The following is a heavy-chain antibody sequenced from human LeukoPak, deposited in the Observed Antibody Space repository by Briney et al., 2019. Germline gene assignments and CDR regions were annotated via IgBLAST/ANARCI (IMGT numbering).Heavy chain of an antibody. CDR3: ARGPGIVVVVAGPGAFDI. J-gene: IGHJ3*02. Sequence: GGSLRLSCAASGFTLSDYYMSWIRQAPGKGLEWVSYISSSGSTIYYADSVKGRFTISRDNAKNSLYLQMNSLRAEDTAVYYCARGPGIVVVVAGPGAFDIWGQGTMVTVSS. D-gene: IGHD2-15*01. CDR2: ISSSGSTI. CDR1: GFTLSDYY. V-gene: IGHV3-11*04.